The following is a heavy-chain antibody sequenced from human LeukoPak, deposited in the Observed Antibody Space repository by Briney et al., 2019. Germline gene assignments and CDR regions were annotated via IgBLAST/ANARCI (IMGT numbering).Heavy chain of an antibody. CDR3: AKEQRGRWLQAFDY. D-gene: IGHD5-24*01. Sequence: GGSLRLSCAASGFTFSSYAMSWVRQAPGEGLEWVSAISGSGGSTYYADSVKGRFTISRDNSKNTLYLQMNSLRAEDTAVYYWAKEQRGRWLQAFDYWGQGTLVTVSS. J-gene: IGHJ4*02. CDR2: ISGSGGST. V-gene: IGHV3-23*01. CDR1: GFTFSSYA.